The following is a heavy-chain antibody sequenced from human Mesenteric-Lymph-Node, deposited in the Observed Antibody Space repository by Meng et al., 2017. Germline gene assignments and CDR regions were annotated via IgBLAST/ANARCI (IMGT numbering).Heavy chain of an antibody. J-gene: IGHJ3*02. CDR1: GGSISSSSYY. V-gene: IGHV4-39*07. CDR3: ARDVWNYYGSGSYAFDI. D-gene: IGHD3-10*01. Sequence: SETLSLTCTVSGGSISSSSYYWGWIRQPPGKGLEWIGSIYYSGSTYYNPSLKSRVTISVDTSKNQFSLKLSSVTAADTAVYYCARDVWNYYGSGSYAFDIWGQGTMVTVSS. CDR2: IYYSGST.